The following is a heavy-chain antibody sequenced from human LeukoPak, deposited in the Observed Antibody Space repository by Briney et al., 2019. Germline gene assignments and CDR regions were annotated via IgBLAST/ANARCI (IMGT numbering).Heavy chain of an antibody. CDR3: AKVSGYRYGYFDY. CDR1: GFTFSSYA. D-gene: IGHD5-18*01. V-gene: IGHV3-23*01. Sequence: GGSLRLSCAASGFTFSSYAMSWVRQAPGKGLEWVSGISGSGGSTYYADSVKGRFTISRDNSKNTLYLQMNSLRAEDTAVYHCAKVSGYRYGYFDYWGQGTLVTVSS. CDR2: ISGSGGST. J-gene: IGHJ4*02.